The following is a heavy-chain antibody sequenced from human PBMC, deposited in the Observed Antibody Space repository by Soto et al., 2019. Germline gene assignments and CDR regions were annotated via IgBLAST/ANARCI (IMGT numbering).Heavy chain of an antibody. J-gene: IGHJ4*02. CDR3: VRDLKCSGGY. D-gene: IGHD3-10*02. V-gene: IGHV4-59*01. CDR1: GGSTTSDY. Sequence: PSETLSLTCTVSGGSTTSDYWSWIRQPPGKGLEWLGYIFHSMGAKYNPSLGSRGTISLDTSKNQLSLSLRSVNAADTAIYFCVRDLKCSGGYWGQGTLVTVSS. CDR2: IFHSMGA.